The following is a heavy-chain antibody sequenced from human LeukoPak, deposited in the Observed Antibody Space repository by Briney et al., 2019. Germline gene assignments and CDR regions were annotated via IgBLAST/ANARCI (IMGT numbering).Heavy chain of an antibody. CDR1: GGSISSYY. CDR3: ARSLRWLQQYYFDY. CDR2: IYTSGST. D-gene: IGHD5-24*01. J-gene: IGHJ4*02. Sequence: PSETPSLTCTVSGGSISSYYWSWIRQPAGKGLEWIGRIYTSGSTNYNPSLKSRVTMSVDTSKNQFSLKLSSVTAADTAVYYCARSLRWLQQYYFDYWGQGTLVTVSS. V-gene: IGHV4-4*07.